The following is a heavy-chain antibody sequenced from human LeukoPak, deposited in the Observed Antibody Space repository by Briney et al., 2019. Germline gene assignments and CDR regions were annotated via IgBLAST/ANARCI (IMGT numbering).Heavy chain of an antibody. CDR2: IIPIFGTA. J-gene: IGHJ5*02. CDR1: GGTFSSYA. Sequence: SVKVSCKASGGTFSSYAISWVRQAPGQGLEWMGGIIPIFGTANYAQKFQGRVTITTDESTSTAYMEPSSLGSEDTAVYYCAREVVGATLNWFDPWGQGTLVTVSS. CDR3: AREVVGATLNWFDP. D-gene: IGHD1-26*01. V-gene: IGHV1-69*05.